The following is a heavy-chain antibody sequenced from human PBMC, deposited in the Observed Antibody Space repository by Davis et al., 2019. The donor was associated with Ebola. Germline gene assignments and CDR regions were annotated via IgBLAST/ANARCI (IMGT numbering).Heavy chain of an antibody. J-gene: IGHJ4*02. CDR2: INSDGSST. V-gene: IGHV3-74*01. CDR3: ARGEQQLADY. Sequence: HTGGSLRLSCAASGFTFSSYAMSWVRQAPGKGLEWVSRINSDGSSTSYADSVKGRFTISRDNAKNTLYLQMNSLRAEDTAVYYCARGEQQLADYWGQGTLVTVSS. D-gene: IGHD6-13*01. CDR1: GFTFSSYA.